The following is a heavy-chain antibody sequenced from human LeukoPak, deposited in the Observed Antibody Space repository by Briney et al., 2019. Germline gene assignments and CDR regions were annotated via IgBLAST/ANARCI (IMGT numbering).Heavy chain of an antibody. V-gene: IGHV3-11*04. D-gene: IGHD3-3*01. CDR2: ISSSGSTI. CDR1: GFTFSDYY. J-gene: IGHJ6*03. Sequence: GRSLRLSCAASGFTFSDYYMSWIRQAPGKGLEWVSYISSSGSTIYYADSVKGRFTISRDNAKNSLYLQMNSLRAEDTAVYYCARSSYDFWSGYYTSYYYMDVWGKGTTVTVSS. CDR3: ARSSYDFWSGYYTSYYYMDV.